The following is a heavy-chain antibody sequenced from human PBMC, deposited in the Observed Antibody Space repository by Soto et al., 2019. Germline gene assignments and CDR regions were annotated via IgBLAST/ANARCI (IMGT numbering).Heavy chain of an antibody. V-gene: IGHV3-64D*08. D-gene: IGHD6-19*01. CDR3: VKGTRIAVAGYYFDY. CDR1: GFTFSSYA. Sequence: GGSLRLSCSASGFTFSSYAMHWVRQAPGKGLEYVSAISSNGGSTYYADSVKGRFTISRDNSKNTLYLQMSSLRAEDTAVYYCVKGTRIAVAGYYFDYWGQGTLVTVSS. CDR2: ISSNGGST. J-gene: IGHJ4*02.